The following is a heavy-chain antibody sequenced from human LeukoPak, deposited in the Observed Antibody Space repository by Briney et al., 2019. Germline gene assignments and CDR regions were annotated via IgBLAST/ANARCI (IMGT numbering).Heavy chain of an antibody. CDR3: ARGLRFLEWFDY. Sequence: SVKVSCKASGGTFSSYTIRWVRQAAGQGLEWMGRIIPILGIANYAQKFQGRVTITADKSTSTAYMEPSSLRSEDTAVYYCARGLRFLEWFDYWGQGTLVPVSS. J-gene: IGHJ4*02. CDR2: IIPILGIA. CDR1: GGTFSSYT. D-gene: IGHD3-3*01. V-gene: IGHV1-69*02.